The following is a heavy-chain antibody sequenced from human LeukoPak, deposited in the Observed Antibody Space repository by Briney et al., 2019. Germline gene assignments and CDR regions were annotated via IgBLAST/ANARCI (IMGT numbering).Heavy chain of an antibody. CDR1: GFTFSSYE. CDR2: ISSSGSTV. Sequence: PGGSLRLSCAASGFTFSSYEMNWVRQAPGKGLEWVSYISSSGSTVYYADSVKGRFTISRDNAKNSLYLQMNSLRAEDTAVYYCARENRVPNYYGSGSHDAFDIWGQGTMVTVSS. CDR3: ARENRVPNYYGSGSHDAFDI. D-gene: IGHD3-10*01. J-gene: IGHJ3*02. V-gene: IGHV3-48*03.